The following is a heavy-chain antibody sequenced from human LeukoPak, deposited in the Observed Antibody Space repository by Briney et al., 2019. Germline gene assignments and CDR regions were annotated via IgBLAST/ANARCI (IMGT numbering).Heavy chain of an antibody. D-gene: IGHD2-21*01. CDR2: ISSSSSYI. J-gene: IGHJ4*02. V-gene: IGHV3-21*01. CDR3: ARDPLKGIAAPIDYFDY. CDR1: GFTFSSYS. Sequence: MPGGSLRLSCAASGFTFSSYSMNWVRQAPGKGLEWVSSISSSSSYIYYADSVKGRFTISRDNAKNSLYLQMNSLRAEDTAVYYCARDPLKGIAAPIDYFDYWGQGTLVTVSS.